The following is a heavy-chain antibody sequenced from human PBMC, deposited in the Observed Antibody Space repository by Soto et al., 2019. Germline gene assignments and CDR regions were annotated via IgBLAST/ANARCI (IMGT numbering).Heavy chain of an antibody. CDR3: GGATRDYYYGMDV. D-gene: IGHD1-26*01. CDR2: INHSGST. Sequence: SETLSLTCAVYGGSFSGYYWSWIRQPPGKGLEWIGEINHSGSTNYNPSLKSRVTISVDTSKNQFSLKLSSVTAADTAVYYCGGATRDYYYGMDVWGQGTTVTVSS. V-gene: IGHV4-34*01. J-gene: IGHJ6*02. CDR1: GGSFSGYY.